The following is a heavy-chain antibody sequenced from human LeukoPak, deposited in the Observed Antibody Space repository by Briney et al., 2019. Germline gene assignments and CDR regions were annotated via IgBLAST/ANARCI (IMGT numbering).Heavy chain of an antibody. CDR3: ARVAGTPYFDY. CDR1: GFTFSSYS. V-gene: IGHV3-21*01. D-gene: IGHD6-19*01. CDR2: ISSSSSYI. Sequence: GGSLRLSCAASGFTFSSYSMNWVRQASGKGLEWVSSISSSSSYIYYADSVKGRFTISRDNAKNSLYLQMNSLRAEDTAVYYCARVAGTPYFDYWGQGTLVTVSS. J-gene: IGHJ4*02.